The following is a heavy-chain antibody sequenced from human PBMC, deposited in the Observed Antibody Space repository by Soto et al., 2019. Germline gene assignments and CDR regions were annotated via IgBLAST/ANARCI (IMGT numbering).Heavy chain of an antibody. CDR2: IITAFGTT. J-gene: IGHJ4*02. Sequence: QVQLVQSGPEVKKPGSSVKVSCKASGDTFNSYVITWVRQAPGQGLEWLGGIITAFGTTSYAQNFQDRLTITADEAETTDHMELSTLTYDDTGRYYCPRSYGYTLGGSLENWGQQTLVTDSS. CDR1: GDTFNSYV. CDR3: PRSYGYTLGGSLEN. V-gene: IGHV1-69*01. D-gene: IGHD5-18*01.